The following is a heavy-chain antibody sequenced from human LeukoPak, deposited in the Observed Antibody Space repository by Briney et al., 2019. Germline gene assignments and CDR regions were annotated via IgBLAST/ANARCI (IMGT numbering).Heavy chain of an antibody. CDR1: GFTFSSYS. D-gene: IGHD2-2*01. Sequence: GGSLGLSCAASGFTFSSYSMNWVRQAPGKGLEWVSSISSSSSYIYYADSVKGRFTISRDNAKNSLYLQMNSLRAEDTAVYYCARGYCSSTSCYSIDYYYYYMDVWGKGTTVTVSS. CDR3: ARGYCSSTSCYSIDYYYYYMDV. CDR2: ISSSSSYI. J-gene: IGHJ6*03. V-gene: IGHV3-21*01.